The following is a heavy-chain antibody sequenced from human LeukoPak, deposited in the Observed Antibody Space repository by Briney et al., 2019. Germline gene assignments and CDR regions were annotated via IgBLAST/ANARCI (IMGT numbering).Heavy chain of an antibody. CDR3: ARGSAVTFDY. D-gene: IGHD4-23*01. CDR1: GYTFTGYY. CDR2: MNPNSGNT. J-gene: IGHJ4*02. V-gene: IGHV1-8*03. Sequence: ASVKVSCKASGYTFTGYYMHWVRQAPGQGLEWMGWMNPNSGNTGYAQKFQGRVTITRNTSISTAYMELSSLRSEDTAVYYCARGSAVTFDYWGQGTLVTVSS.